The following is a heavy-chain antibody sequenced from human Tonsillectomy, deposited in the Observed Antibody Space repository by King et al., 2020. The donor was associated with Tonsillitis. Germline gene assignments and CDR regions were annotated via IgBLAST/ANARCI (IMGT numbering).Heavy chain of an antibody. CDR1: GYTFTAFY. CDR2: IDPNSGGT. D-gene: IGHD3-9*01. J-gene: IGHJ5*02. V-gene: IGHV1-2*02. CDR3: ARDKGLLRNFXAGWFDT. Sequence: QLVQSGAEVKEPGASVKVSCQASGYTFTAFYMHWVRQAPGQGLEWMGWIDPNSGGTSYSQKFQGRVTMTRDTSISTAYMELSRLRSDDTAVYYCARDKGLLRNFXAGWFDTWGQGTLVTVSS.